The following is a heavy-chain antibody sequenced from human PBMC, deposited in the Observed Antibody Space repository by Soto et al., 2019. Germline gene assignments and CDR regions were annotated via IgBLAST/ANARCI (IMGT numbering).Heavy chain of an antibody. J-gene: IGHJ4*02. D-gene: IGHD3-22*01. CDR2: INGEGRST. Sequence: EVQVVESGGGLVQPGGSLRLSCAGSGFTLSSYWMHWVRQAPGKGLVWVSRINGEGRSTSYADSVKGRFTISRDNAKKTLYLQIKSLRVEDTAVYYCARQLYYSDSSGFGYWGQGTLVTVSS. V-gene: IGHV3-74*01. CDR1: GFTLSSYW. CDR3: ARQLYYSDSSGFGY.